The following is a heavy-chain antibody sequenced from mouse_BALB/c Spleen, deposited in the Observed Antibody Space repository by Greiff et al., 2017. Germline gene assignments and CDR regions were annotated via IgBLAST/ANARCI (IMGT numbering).Heavy chain of an antibody. D-gene: IGHD2-4*01. CDR1: GYAFTNYL. J-gene: IGHJ3*01. V-gene: IGHV1-54*01. CDR3: ARGDDYDYAY. CDR2: INPGSGGT. Sequence: QVQLQQSGAELVRPGTSVKVSCKASGYAFTNYLIEWVKQRPGQGLEWIGVINPGSGGTNYNEKFKGKATLTADKSSSTAYMQLSSLTSDDSEVYFCARGDDYDYAYWGQGTLVTVSA.